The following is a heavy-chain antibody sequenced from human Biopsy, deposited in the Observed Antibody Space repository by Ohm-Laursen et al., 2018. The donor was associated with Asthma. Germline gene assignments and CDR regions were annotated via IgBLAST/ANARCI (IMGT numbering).Heavy chain of an antibody. V-gene: IGHV3-33*08. CDR1: GFSFSSYG. D-gene: IGHD6-6*01. Sequence: SLGLSCAASGFSFSSYGMHWVRQAPGKGLEWVSFIWYDGRKKTYADSVKGRFTISRDNSKNTLYLQMNSLRAEDTAVYYCARKIAARGGMGVWGQGTTVTVSS. CDR3: ARKIAARGGMGV. J-gene: IGHJ6*02. CDR2: IWYDGRKK.